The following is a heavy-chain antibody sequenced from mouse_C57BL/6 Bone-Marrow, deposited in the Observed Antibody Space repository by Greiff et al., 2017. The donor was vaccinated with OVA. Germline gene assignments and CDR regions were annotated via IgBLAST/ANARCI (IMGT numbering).Heavy chain of an antibody. CDR3: ARGGTGWYFDV. CDR2: IHPNSGST. V-gene: IGHV1-64*01. J-gene: IGHJ1*03. CDR1: GYTFTSYW. D-gene: IGHD4-1*01. Sequence: HVQLQQPGAELVKPGASVKLSCKASGYTFTSYWMHWVKQRPGQGLEWIGMIHPNSGSTNYNEKFKSKATLTVDKSSSTAYMQLSSLTSEDSAVYYCARGGTGWYFDVWGTGTTVTVSS.